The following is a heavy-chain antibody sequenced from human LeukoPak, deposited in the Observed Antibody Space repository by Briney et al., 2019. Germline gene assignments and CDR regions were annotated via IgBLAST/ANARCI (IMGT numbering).Heavy chain of an antibody. Sequence: GGSLRLSCAASGFTFSSYAMSWVRQAPGKGLEWVSVIYSGGSTYYADSVKGRFTISRDNSKNTLYLQMNSLRAEDTAVYYCARVSAGIVVVPAAIHGAFDIWGQGTMVTVSS. CDR2: IYSGGST. CDR1: GFTFSSYA. J-gene: IGHJ3*02. D-gene: IGHD2-2*02. CDR3: ARVSAGIVVVPAAIHGAFDI. V-gene: IGHV3-66*01.